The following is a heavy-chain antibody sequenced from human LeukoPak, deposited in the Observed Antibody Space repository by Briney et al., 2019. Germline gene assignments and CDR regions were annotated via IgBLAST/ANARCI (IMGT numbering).Heavy chain of an antibody. D-gene: IGHD3-22*01. CDR1: GFTFSNYW. CDR3: ARGFSGYR. J-gene: IGHJ4*02. V-gene: IGHV3-7*01. Sequence: QSGGSLRLSCAASGFTFSNYWMSWVRQAPGKGLEWVANIKLGGSEKYYVDSVKGRFTISRDNGKNSLYLQMNSLRPEDTAVYYCARGFSGYRWGQGTLVTVSS. CDR2: IKLGGSEK.